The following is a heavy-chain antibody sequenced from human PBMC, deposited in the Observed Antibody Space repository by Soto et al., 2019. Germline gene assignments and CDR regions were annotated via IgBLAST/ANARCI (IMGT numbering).Heavy chain of an antibody. J-gene: IGHJ4*02. CDR2: ISYDGSNK. V-gene: IGHV3-30*18. D-gene: IGHD3-10*01. CDR3: AKMGFGSALDY. CDR1: GFTFSSYG. Sequence: GGSLRLSCAASGFTFSSYGMHWVRQAPGKGLEWVAVISYDGSNKYYADSVKGRFTISRDNSKNTLYLQMDSLRAEDTAVYYCAKMGFGSALDYWGQGTLVTVSS.